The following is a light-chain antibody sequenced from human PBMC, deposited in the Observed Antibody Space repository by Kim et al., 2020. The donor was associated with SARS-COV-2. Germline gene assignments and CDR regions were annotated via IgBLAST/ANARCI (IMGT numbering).Light chain of an antibody. CDR3: QQYNKWFALS. CDR2: DAY. V-gene: IGKV3-15*01. J-gene: IGKJ4*01. CDR1: QSVRRN. Sequence: SPGERATLSSRASQSVRRNIAWYQQKPGQAPRLLIYDAYNRATGVPARFSGSGSGKEFTLTISSLQSEDSAVYHCQQYNKWFALSFGGGTKVDIK.